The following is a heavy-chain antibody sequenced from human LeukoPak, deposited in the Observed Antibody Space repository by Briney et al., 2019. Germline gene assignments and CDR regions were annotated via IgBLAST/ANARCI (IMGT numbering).Heavy chain of an antibody. CDR3: ARDPGYYYDSSAFYPDY. D-gene: IGHD3-22*01. CDR1: GFTFSSYA. V-gene: IGHV3-30-3*01. J-gene: IGHJ4*02. Sequence: GGSLRLSCAASGFTFSSYAMHWVRQAPGKGLEWVAFISYDGSNKYYADSVKGRFTISRDNSKNTLYLQMNSLRAEDTGVYYCARDPGYYYDSSAFYPDYGGQGTLVTVS. CDR2: ISYDGSNK.